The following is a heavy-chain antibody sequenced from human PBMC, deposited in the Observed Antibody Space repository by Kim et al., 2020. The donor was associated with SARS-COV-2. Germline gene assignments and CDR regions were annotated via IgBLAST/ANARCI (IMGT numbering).Heavy chain of an antibody. D-gene: IGHD6-6*01. J-gene: IGHJ4*02. Sequence: KSRVTISVDTSKNQFSLKLSSVTAADTAVYYCARDSGGSSSSEGLYYFDYWGQGTLVTVSS. CDR3: ARDSGGSSSSEGLYYFDY. V-gene: IGHV4-59*01.